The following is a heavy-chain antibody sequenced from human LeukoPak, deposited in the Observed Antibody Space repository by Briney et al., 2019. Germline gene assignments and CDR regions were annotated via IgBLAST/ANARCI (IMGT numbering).Heavy chain of an antibody. Sequence: GGSLRLSCAASGFTFSSYAMSWVRQAPGKGLEWVSAISGSGGRTYYADSVKGRFTISRDNSKNTLYLQMNSLRAEDTDVYYCAKDRNPASRYTSPFGYFDYWGQGTLVTVSS. V-gene: IGHV3-23*01. D-gene: IGHD3-16*02. CDR2: ISGSGGRT. CDR3: AKDRNPASRYTSPFGYFDY. CDR1: GFTFSSYA. J-gene: IGHJ4*02.